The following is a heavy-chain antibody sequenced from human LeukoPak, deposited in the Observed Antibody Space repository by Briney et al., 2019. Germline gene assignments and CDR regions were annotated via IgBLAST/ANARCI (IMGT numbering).Heavy chain of an antibody. D-gene: IGHD6-19*01. Sequence: SETLSLTCTVSGGSISSYYWSWIRQPAGKGLEWIGRIYTSGSTNYNPSLKSRVTMSVDTSKNQFSLKLSSVTAADTAVYYCARDIAVAGLDAFDIWGQGTMVTVSS. CDR3: ARDIAVAGLDAFDI. CDR2: IYTSGST. V-gene: IGHV4-4*07. J-gene: IGHJ3*02. CDR1: GGSISSYY.